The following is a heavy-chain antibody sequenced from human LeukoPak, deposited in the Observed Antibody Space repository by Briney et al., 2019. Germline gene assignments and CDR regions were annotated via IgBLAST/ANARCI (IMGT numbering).Heavy chain of an antibody. CDR1: GGSFSGYY. CDR3: ARDDREYSSSSYFGL. Sequence: PSETLSLTCAVYGGSFSGYYWSWIRQPPGKGLEWIGEINHSGTTNYNPSLKSRVIISVDKSKNQFSLKLNSVTAADTAVYYCARDDREYSSSSYFGLWGRGTLVIVSS. D-gene: IGHD6-6*01. CDR2: INHSGTT. J-gene: IGHJ2*01. V-gene: IGHV4-34*01.